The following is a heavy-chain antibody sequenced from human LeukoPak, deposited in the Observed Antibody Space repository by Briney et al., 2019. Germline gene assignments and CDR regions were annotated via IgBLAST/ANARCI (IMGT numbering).Heavy chain of an antibody. CDR2: IYHSGST. V-gene: IGHV4-61*02. D-gene: IGHD6-19*01. CDR1: GDTISSASYY. CDR3: ASGLVRDAFDI. Sequence: SQTLSLTCTVSGDTISSASYYWSWIRQPAGKGLEWIGSIYHSGSTYYNPSLKSRVTISVDTSKNQFSLKLSSVTAADTAVYYCASGLVRDAFDIWGQGTMVTVSS. J-gene: IGHJ3*02.